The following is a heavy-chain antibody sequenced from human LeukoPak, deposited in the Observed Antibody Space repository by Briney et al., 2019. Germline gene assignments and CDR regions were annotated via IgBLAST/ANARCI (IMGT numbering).Heavy chain of an antibody. J-gene: IGHJ4*02. CDR1: GGSISSGDYY. D-gene: IGHD3-22*01. CDR3: ARYSLPYYYDSSGYGGAYFDY. V-gene: IGHV4-30-4*01. Sequence: PSQTLSLTCTVSGGSISSGDYYWSWIRQPPGEGLEWIGYIYYSGSTYYNPSLKSRVTISVDTSKNQFSLKLSSVTAADTAVYYCARYSLPYYYDSSGYGGAYFDYWGQGTLVTVSS. CDR2: IYYSGST.